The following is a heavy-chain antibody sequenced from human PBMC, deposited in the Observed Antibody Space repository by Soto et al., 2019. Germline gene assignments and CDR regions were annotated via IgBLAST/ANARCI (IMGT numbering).Heavy chain of an antibody. V-gene: IGHV4-34*01. D-gene: IGHD3-10*01. CDR3: ARTGSGSYAKIDY. CDR2: INHSGST. J-gene: IGHJ4*02. Sequence: SETLSLTCAVYGGSFSGYYWGWIRQPPGKGLEWIGEINHSGSTNYNPSLKSRVTISVDTSKNQFSLKLSSVTAADTAVYYCARTGSGSYAKIDYWGQGTLVTVSS. CDR1: GGSFSGYY.